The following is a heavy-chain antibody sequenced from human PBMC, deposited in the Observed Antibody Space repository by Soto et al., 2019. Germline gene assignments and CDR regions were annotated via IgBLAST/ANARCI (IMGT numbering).Heavy chain of an antibody. CDR1: GYTFTNFV. CDR2: IRDYNGYT. CDR3: ARGGTPIDY. V-gene: IGHV1-18*01. Sequence: QVQLVQSGAGVKKPGASVKISCRASGYTFTNFVISWVRQAPGQGLEWMGWIRDYNGYTNYAQKFQGRVTMTTDTSTTTAYMPVRSLRFEDTPVYYSARGGTPIDYWGQGTLVTVSS. D-gene: IGHD3-16*01. J-gene: IGHJ4*02.